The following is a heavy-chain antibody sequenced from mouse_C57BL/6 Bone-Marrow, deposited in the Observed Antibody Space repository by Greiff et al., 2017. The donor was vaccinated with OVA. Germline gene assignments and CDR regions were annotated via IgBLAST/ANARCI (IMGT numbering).Heavy chain of an antibody. V-gene: IGHV5-16*01. CDR3: ARVGYGNYWYFDV. Sequence: EVKVVESEGGLVQPGSSMKLSCTASGFTFSDYYMAWVRQVPEKGLEWVANINYDGSSTYYLDSLKSRFIISRDNAKNILYLQMSSLKSEDTATYYCARVGYGNYWYFDVWGTGTTVTVSS. CDR1: GFTFSDYY. CDR2: INYDGSST. J-gene: IGHJ1*03. D-gene: IGHD2-1*01.